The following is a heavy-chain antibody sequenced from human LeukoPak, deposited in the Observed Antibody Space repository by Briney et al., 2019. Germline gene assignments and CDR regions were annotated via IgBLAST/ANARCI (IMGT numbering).Heavy chain of an antibody. CDR2: ISWNSGSI. D-gene: IGHD2-2*02. Sequence: GRSLRLSCAASGFTSDDYAMHWVRQAPGKGLEWVSGISWNSGSIGYADSVKGRFTISRDNAKNSLYLQMNSLRAEDTALYYCAKDSCSSTSCYTYDYWGQGTLVTVSS. CDR1: GFTSDDYA. CDR3: AKDSCSSTSCYTYDY. V-gene: IGHV3-9*02. J-gene: IGHJ4*02.